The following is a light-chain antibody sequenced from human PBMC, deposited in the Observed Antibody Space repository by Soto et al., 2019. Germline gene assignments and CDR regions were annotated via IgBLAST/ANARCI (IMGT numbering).Light chain of an antibody. Sequence: DIQMTQSPSSLSASVGDRVTISCRASQSISSYLNWYQQKPGKAPKLLIYDASTLQSGVPSRFSGRGSGTDFTLIISSLQPEDVATYYCQKYNSAPLTFGGGTKVDI. J-gene: IGKJ4*01. CDR2: DAS. CDR3: QKYNSAPLT. V-gene: IGKV1-27*01. CDR1: QSISSY.